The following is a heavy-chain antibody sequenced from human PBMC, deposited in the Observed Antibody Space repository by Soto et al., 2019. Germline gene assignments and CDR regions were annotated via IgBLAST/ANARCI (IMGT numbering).Heavy chain of an antibody. CDR1: GGSISSYY. J-gene: IGHJ3*02. CDR3: ARVRDSSGWYEAGGGAFDI. D-gene: IGHD6-19*01. Sequence: SETLSLTCTVSGGSISSYYWSWIRQPPGKGLEWIGYIYYGGSTNYNPSLKSRVTISVDTSKNQFSLKLSSVTAADTVVYYCARVRDSSGWYEAGGGAFDIWGQGTMVTVSS. V-gene: IGHV4-59*01. CDR2: IYYGGST.